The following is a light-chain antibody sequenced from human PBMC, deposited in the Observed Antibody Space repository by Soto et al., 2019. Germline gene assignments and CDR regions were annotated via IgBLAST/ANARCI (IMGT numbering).Light chain of an antibody. CDR1: QSVSSN. CDR3: QQYNKWPPLT. J-gene: IGKJ4*01. Sequence: EIVMTQSPATLSVSPGERATLSCRASQSVSSNLAWYQQRPGQAPRLLMHGASTRATGIPARFSGSGSGTEFTLTISSLQSEDFAVYYCQQYNKWPPLTFGGGTKVEIK. V-gene: IGKV3-15*01. CDR2: GAS.